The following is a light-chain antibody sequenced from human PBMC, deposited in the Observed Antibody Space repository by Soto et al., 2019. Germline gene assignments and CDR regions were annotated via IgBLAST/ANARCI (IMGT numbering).Light chain of an antibody. J-gene: IGLJ3*02. CDR2: EVS. CDR3: NSYTSSSTCV. V-gene: IGLV2-14*01. Sequence: QSALTQPASVSGSPGQSITISCTGTSSDVGGYNFVSWFQQHPGKAPKLMIYEVSNRPSGVSNRFSGSKSGNTASLTISGLQAEDEADYYCNSYTSSSTCVFGGGTKLTVL. CDR1: SSDVGGYNF.